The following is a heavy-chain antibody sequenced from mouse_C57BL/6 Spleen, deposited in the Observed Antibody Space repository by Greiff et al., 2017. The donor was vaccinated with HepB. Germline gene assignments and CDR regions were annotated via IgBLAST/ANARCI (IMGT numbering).Heavy chain of an antibody. V-gene: IGHV3-6*01. Sequence: EVKLLESGPGLVKPSQSLSLTCSVTGYSITSGYYWNWIRQFPGNKLEWMGYISYDGSNNYNPSLKNRISITRDTSKNQFFLKLNSVTTEDTATYYCAREDMITRYYAMDYWGQGTSVTVSS. CDR1: GYSITSGYY. CDR3: AREDMITRYYAMDY. J-gene: IGHJ4*01. D-gene: IGHD2-4*01. CDR2: ISYDGSN.